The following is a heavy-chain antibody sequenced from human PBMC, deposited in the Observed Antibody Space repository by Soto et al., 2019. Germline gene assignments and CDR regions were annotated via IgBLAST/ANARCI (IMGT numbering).Heavy chain of an antibody. CDR2: INHSGST. Sequence: QVQLQQWGAGLLKPSETLSLTCAVYGGSFSGYYWSWIRQPPGKGLEWIGEINHSGSTNYNPSLKSRVTISVDTSKNQFSRKLSSVTAADTAVYYCARGGIAVAGLDDYWGQGTLVTVSS. J-gene: IGHJ4*02. CDR1: GGSFSGYY. CDR3: ARGGIAVAGLDDY. D-gene: IGHD6-19*01. V-gene: IGHV4-34*01.